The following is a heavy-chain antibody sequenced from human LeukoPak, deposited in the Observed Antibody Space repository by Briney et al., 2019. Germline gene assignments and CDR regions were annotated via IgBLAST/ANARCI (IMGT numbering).Heavy chain of an antibody. V-gene: IGHV4-59*08. Sequence: PSETLSLTCTVSGGSISSYYWSWIRQPPGKGLEWIGYIYYGGSTNYNPSLKSRVTISVDTSKNQFSLKLSSVTAADTAVYYCARQGTGTHRGLNWFDPWGQGTLVTVSS. CDR2: IYYGGST. CDR3: ARQGTGTHRGLNWFDP. J-gene: IGHJ5*02. CDR1: GGSISSYY. D-gene: IGHD1-1*01.